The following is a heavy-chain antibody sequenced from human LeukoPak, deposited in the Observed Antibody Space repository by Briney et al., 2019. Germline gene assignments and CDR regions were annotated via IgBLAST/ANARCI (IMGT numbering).Heavy chain of an antibody. CDR3: AREGGNLGLTYYFDF. CDR1: GYTFTNYD. D-gene: IGHD4-23*01. CDR2: MNPNSGNT. J-gene: IGHJ4*02. Sequence: ASVKVSCKASGYTFTNYDIIWVRQAPGQGLEWMGWMNPNSGNTDSVQQFRGRVSMTRNTSISTAFMELSGLRSEDTAVYYCAREGGNLGLTYYFDFWGQGTLVTVSS. V-gene: IGHV1-8*01.